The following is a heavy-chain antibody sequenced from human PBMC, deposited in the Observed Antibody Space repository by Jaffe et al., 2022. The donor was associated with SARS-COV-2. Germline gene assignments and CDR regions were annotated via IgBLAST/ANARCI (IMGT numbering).Heavy chain of an antibody. CDR2: IYYSGST. Sequence: QVQLQESGPGLVKPSETLSLTCTVSGGSISSYYWSWIRQPPGKGLEWIGYIYYSGSTNYNPSLKSRVTISVDTSKNQFSLKLSSVTAADTAVYYCARADCSGGSCYSPQTYGMDVWGQGTTVTVSS. J-gene: IGHJ6*02. D-gene: IGHD2-15*01. CDR3: ARADCSGGSCYSPQTYGMDV. CDR1: GGSISSYY. V-gene: IGHV4-59*01.